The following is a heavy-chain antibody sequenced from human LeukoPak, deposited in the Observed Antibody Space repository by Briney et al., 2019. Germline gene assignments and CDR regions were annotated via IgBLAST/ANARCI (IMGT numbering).Heavy chain of an antibody. D-gene: IGHD6-19*01. Sequence: GGSLRLSCAASGFTFDDYDMNWVRQAPGKGLEWVAVISYDGSNKYYADSVKGRFTISRDNSKNTLYLQMNSLRAEDTAVYYCAKDAAVAGTSEHDYWGQGTLVTVSS. CDR1: GFTFDDYD. CDR3: AKDAAVAGTSEHDY. V-gene: IGHV3-30*18. CDR2: ISYDGSNK. J-gene: IGHJ4*02.